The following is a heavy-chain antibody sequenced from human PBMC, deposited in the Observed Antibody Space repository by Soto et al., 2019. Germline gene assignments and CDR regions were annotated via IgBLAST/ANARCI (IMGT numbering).Heavy chain of an antibody. Sequence: PGESLKISCTASGYSFITYWIGWVRQMPGKGLEWLGVIYPGDSDSRYSPSFQGLVTISADKSVSTAYLQWSSLRASDTAMYYCARLVGATTSGFDYWGQGPLVTVSS. J-gene: IGHJ4*02. CDR2: IYPGDSDS. CDR3: ARLVGATTSGFDY. CDR1: GYSFITYW. V-gene: IGHV5-51*01. D-gene: IGHD1-26*01.